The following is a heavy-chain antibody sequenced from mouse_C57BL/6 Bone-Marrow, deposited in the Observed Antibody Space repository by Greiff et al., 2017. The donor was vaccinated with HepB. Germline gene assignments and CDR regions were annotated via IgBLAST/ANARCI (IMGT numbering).Heavy chain of an antibody. CDR1: GYTFTSYW. D-gene: IGHD4-1*01. CDR2: IHPNSGST. CDR3: ARYKLGRGFAY. V-gene: IGHV1-64*01. J-gene: IGHJ3*01. Sequence: VKLQQPGAELVKPGASVKLSCKASGYTFTSYWMHWVKQRPGQGLEWIGMIHPNSGSTNYNEKFKSKATLTVDKSSSTAYMQLSSLTSEDSAVYYCARYKLGRGFAYWGQGTLVTVSA.